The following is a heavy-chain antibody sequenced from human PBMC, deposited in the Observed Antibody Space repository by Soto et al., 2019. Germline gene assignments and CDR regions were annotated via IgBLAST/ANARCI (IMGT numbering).Heavy chain of an antibody. CDR1: GFTFSSYA. D-gene: IGHD4-17*01. CDR3: AKDGSFTVTFFDY. Sequence: GGSLRLSCAASGFTFSSYAMSWVRQAPGKGLEWVSAVGGTDDGTYYADSVKGRFTISRDNSKSTLYLQMNSLRADDTAVYYCAKDGSFTVTFFDYWGQGTLVTVSS. CDR2: VGGTDDGT. V-gene: IGHV3-23*01. J-gene: IGHJ4*02.